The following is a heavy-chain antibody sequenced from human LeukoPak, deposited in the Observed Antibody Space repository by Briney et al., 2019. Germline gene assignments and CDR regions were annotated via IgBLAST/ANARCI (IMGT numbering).Heavy chain of an antibody. CDR2: IHTSGST. CDR3: ARAYDYDSTGYYTYYFDY. CDR1: GGSIGTYY. J-gene: IGHJ4*02. Sequence: PSETLSLTCTVSGGSIGTYYWSWIRQPAGKGLEWIGRIHTSGSTNYNPSLRSRVTMSGGTSKNQFSLKLSSVTAADTAVYYCARAYDYDSTGYYTYYFDYWGQGILVTVSS. D-gene: IGHD3-22*01. V-gene: IGHV4-4*07.